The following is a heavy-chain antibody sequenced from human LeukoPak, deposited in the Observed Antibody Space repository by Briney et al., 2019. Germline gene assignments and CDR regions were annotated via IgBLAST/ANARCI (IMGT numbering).Heavy chain of an antibody. V-gene: IGHV1-69*01. CDR1: GGTFSSYA. D-gene: IGHD5-18*01. Sequence: SVKVSCKASGGTFSSYAMSWVRQAPGEGLEGMGGIIPIGGTANYAQKLQGRVTITAAESTRTAYMELSSLTSEDTAVYYCASSVDTAIALSWGQGTLVTVSS. J-gene: IGHJ5*02. CDR3: ASSVDTAIALS. CDR2: IIPIGGTA.